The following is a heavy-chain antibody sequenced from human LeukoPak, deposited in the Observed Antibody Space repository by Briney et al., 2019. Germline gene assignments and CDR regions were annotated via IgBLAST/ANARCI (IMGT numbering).Heavy chain of an antibody. CDR1: GGSTNSYF. Sequence: PPETPSLTRSVSGGSTNSYFWSWIRQCGREGLEWIGRIYSSGSTVYNPSLNSQLTMSLDTSKNQSSPTLKSVTATDTAVYYCARVKASSTSWTFDQWGQGALVTVSS. J-gene: IGHJ4*02. D-gene: IGHD2-2*01. V-gene: IGHV4-4*07. CDR2: IYSSGST. CDR3: ARVKASSTSWTFDQ.